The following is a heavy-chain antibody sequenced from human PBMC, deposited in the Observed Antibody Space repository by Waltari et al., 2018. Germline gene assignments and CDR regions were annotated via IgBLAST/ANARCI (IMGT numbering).Heavy chain of an antibody. J-gene: IGHJ4*02. D-gene: IGHD3-22*01. CDR3: ARLSYDTGSYYFDF. CDR2: IDYTGSP. V-gene: IGHV4-59*08. Sequence: QVQLQVSGPGLVTHSETLSLTCTVSGGSISNYYWSWILQPPGNGLVWIGNIDYTGSPNCNPSLRSRSIRSVDTSKNQFSLKLSSVTAADTAVYYCARLSYDTGSYYFDFWGQGTLVTVSS. CDR1: GGSISNYY.